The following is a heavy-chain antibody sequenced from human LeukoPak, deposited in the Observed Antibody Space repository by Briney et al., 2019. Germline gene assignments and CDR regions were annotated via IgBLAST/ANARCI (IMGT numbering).Heavy chain of an antibody. CDR3: ARDRFGMDV. J-gene: IGHJ6*02. V-gene: IGHV3-13*01. CDR1: GFIFNDFD. CDR2: IGIGGDT. Sequence: GGSLRLSCTAAGFIFNDFDFHWVRQGPGKGLDWVSAIGIGGDTHYSGSVKGRFTISRENAKNSLFLHMNNLRAGDTAVYYCARDRFGMDVWGQGTTVTVSS.